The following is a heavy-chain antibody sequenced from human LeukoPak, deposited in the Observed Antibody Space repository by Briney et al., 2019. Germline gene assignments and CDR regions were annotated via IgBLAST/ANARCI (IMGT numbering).Heavy chain of an antibody. CDR2: IIPIFGTA. V-gene: IGHV1-69*05. CDR1: GGTFSSYA. J-gene: IGHJ3*02. Sequence: SVKVSCKASGGTFSSYAISWVRQAPGQGLEWMGGIIPIFGTANYAQKFQGRVTITTDESTSTAYMELSSLRSEDTAMYYCAVDSYYYDSSGRDDAFDIWGQGTMVTVSS. D-gene: IGHD3-22*01. CDR3: AVDSYYYDSSGRDDAFDI.